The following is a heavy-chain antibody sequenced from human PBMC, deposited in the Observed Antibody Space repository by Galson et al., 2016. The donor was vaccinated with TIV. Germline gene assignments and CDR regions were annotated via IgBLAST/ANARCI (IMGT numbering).Heavy chain of an antibody. CDR1: GFIFTDYY. CDR3: ARDRVVDATYYFYYYGMDV. J-gene: IGHJ6*02. V-gene: IGHV3-11*04. D-gene: IGHD3-22*01. Sequence: SLRLSCAVSGFIFTDYYMNWIRQTPGKGLEWVSYISNGGTITYYADFVKGRFTISRDNSKNTVYLQMNSLRIEDSGVYFCARDRVVDATYYFYYYGMDVWGQGTAVTVSS. CDR2: ISNGGTIT.